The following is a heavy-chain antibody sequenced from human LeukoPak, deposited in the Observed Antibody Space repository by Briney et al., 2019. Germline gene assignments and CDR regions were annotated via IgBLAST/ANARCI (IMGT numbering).Heavy chain of an antibody. V-gene: IGHV3-64D*06. D-gene: IGHD6-19*01. CDR2: ITRNGDRK. CDR1: GFTFSDLA. Sequence: GGSLRLSCSAFGFTFSDLAMHWVRQAPGKGLEYVSGITRNGDRKFYANSVKGRFTISRDNSKNTLYLQMSSLNPEDTSVYYCVNQISGWVYWGQGTLVTVSS. J-gene: IGHJ4*02. CDR3: VNQISGWVY.